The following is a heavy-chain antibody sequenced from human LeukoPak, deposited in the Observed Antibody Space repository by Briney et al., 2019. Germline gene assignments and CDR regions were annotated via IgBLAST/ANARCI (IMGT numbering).Heavy chain of an antibody. D-gene: IGHD3-10*01. CDR3: ARERAYYYGSGSYANYYYYMDV. Sequence: SETLSLTCTVSGGSISSHYWSWIRQPPGKGLEWIGYIHYSGSSNNNPPLKRRVTISVDTSKTQFSLKLSSVTAADTAVYYCARERAYYYGSGSYANYYYYMDVWGKGTTVTVSS. V-gene: IGHV4-59*11. CDR1: GGSISSHY. CDR2: IHYSGSS. J-gene: IGHJ6*03.